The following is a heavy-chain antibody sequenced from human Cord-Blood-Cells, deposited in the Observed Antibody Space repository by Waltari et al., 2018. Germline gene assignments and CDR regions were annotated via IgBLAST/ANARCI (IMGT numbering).Heavy chain of an antibody. CDR2: ISGSGGST. D-gene: IGHD7-27*01. CDR1: GFTFSSYA. Sequence: EVQLLESGGGLVQPGGSLRLSGAASGFTFSSYAMRWVRQSPGKGLEWVSAISGSGGSTYYADSVKGRFTISRDNSKNTLYLQMNSLRVEDTAVYYCAKDLSANWGSPGFGYWGQGTLVTVSS. CDR3: AKDLSANWGSPGFGY. J-gene: IGHJ4*02. V-gene: IGHV3-23*01.